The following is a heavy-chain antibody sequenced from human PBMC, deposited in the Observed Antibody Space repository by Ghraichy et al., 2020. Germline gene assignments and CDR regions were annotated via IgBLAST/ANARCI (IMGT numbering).Heavy chain of an antibody. Sequence: SETLSLTCTVSGDSVSSGSYYWSWIRQPPGKGLEWIGDIFYSETTNYNPSLKSRVTISVDTSKNQFSLKLSSVTAADTAVYYCARDPAYYDILTGYRQSWYFDYWGQGTLVTVSS. J-gene: IGHJ4*02. CDR1: GDSVSSGSYY. CDR3: ARDPAYYDILTGYRQSWYFDY. V-gene: IGHV4-61*01. CDR2: IFYSETT. D-gene: IGHD3-9*01.